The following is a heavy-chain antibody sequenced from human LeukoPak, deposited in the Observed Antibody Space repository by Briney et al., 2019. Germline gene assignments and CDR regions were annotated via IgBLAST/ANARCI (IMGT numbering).Heavy chain of an antibody. CDR1: GGSFSGYY. Sequence: SETLSLTCAVYGGSFSGYYWSWIRLPPGKGLEWIGEINHSGSTNYNPSLKSRVTISVDTSKNQFSLKLSSVTAADTAVYYCARGTANWFDPWGQGTLVTVSS. D-gene: IGHD2-21*02. CDR3: ARGTANWFDP. CDR2: INHSGST. J-gene: IGHJ5*02. V-gene: IGHV4-34*01.